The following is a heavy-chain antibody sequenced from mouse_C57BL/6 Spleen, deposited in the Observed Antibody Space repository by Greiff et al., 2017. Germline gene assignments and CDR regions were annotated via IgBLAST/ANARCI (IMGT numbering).Heavy chain of an antibody. J-gene: IGHJ3*01. CDR1: GFTFSSYT. D-gene: IGHD1-1*01. V-gene: IGHV5-9*01. CDR3: ARQDYYGSSYPFAY. Sequence: EVQLQESGGGLVKPGGSLKLSCAASGFTFSSYTMSWVRQTPEKRLEWVATISGGGGNTYYPDSVKGRFTISRDNAKNTLYLQMSSLRSEDTALYYCARQDYYGSSYPFAYWGQGTLVTVSA. CDR2: ISGGGGNT.